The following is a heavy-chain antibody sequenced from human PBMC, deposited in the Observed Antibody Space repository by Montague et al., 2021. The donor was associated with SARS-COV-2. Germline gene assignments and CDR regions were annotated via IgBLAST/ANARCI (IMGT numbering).Heavy chain of an antibody. Sequence: SETLSLTCTVSGASFTGYYWSWIRQSPEKGLEYIGYVYYSGSTNYNPSLKSRVTMSFDTSKNQFSLTLTSVTAADTAVYYCASRGIRSNDMPTPRFDYWGQGTLVTVSS. V-gene: IGHV4-59*01. CDR1: GASFTGYY. J-gene: IGHJ4*02. CDR2: VYYSGST. CDR3: ASRGIRSNDMPTPRFDY. D-gene: IGHD3-9*01.